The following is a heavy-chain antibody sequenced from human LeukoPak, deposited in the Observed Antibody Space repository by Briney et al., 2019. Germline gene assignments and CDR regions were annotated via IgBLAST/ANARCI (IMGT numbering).Heavy chain of an antibody. J-gene: IGHJ4*02. CDR2: IYYSGST. CDR1: SGSISSSSYY. D-gene: IGHD6-19*01. CDR3: ARGPYSSGWYYKYYFDY. Sequence: SETLSLTCTVSSGSISSSSYYWGWIRQPPGKGLEWIGRIYYSGSTYYNPSLKSRVTISVDTSKNQFSLKLSSVTAADTAVYYCARGPYSSGWYYKYYFDYWGQGTLVTVSS. V-gene: IGHV4-39*01.